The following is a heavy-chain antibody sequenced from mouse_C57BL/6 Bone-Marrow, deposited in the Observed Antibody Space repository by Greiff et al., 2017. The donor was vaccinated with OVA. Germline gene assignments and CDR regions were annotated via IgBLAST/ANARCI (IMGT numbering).Heavy chain of an antibody. CDR1: GFSFNTYA. CDR3: VRHTWLPWYFDV. D-gene: IGHD2-2*01. Sequence: EVKLVESGGGLVQPKGSLKLSCAASGFSFNTYAMNWVRQAPGKGLEWVARIRSKSNNYATYYADSVKDRFTISRDDSESMLYLQMNNLKTEDTAMYYCVRHTWLPWYFDVWGTGTTVTVSS. CDR2: IRSKSNNYAT. V-gene: IGHV10-1*01. J-gene: IGHJ1*03.